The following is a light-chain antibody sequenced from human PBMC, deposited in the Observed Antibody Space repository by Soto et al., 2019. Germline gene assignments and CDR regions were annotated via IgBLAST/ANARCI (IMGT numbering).Light chain of an antibody. Sequence: QSVLTQPASVSGSPGQSITISCTGTSSDVGGENYASWYQQHPGRAPKLMIYDVSNRPSGVSNRFSGSKSGNTASLTISGLQAEDEADYYCSSYSTTSTLVFGSGTMVTVL. V-gene: IGLV2-14*03. CDR2: DVS. CDR3: SSYSTTSTLV. CDR1: SSDVGGENY. J-gene: IGLJ1*01.